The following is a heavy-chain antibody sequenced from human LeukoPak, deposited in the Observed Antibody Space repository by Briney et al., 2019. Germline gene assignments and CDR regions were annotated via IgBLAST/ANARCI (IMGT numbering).Heavy chain of an antibody. CDR3: ARFGVDYDMDV. CDR2: IHYSGRP. CDR1: GGSISGHY. V-gene: IGHV4-59*11. D-gene: IGHD3-16*01. J-gene: IGHJ6*02. Sequence: SETLSLSCTVSGGSISGHYWTWIRQPPGKGLEWIGQIHYSGRPDYNPSLKSRVTISVDTSKNQLSLKVTSVTGADTAVYYCARFGVDYDMDVWGQGTTVTVSS.